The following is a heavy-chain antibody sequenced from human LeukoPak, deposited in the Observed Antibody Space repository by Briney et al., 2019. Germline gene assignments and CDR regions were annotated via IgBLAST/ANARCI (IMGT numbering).Heavy chain of an antibody. CDR2: ISSSGSTI. D-gene: IGHD5-12*01. J-gene: IGHJ4*02. Sequence: PGGSLRLSCAASGFTFSSYEMNWVRQAPGKGLEWVSYISSSGSTIYYADSVKGRFTISRDNAKNSLYLQMSTLRAEDTAVYFCARGITSGPRRYDVRNFDYWGQGTPVTVSS. CDR1: GFTFSSYE. CDR3: ARGITSGPRRYDVRNFDY. V-gene: IGHV3-48*03.